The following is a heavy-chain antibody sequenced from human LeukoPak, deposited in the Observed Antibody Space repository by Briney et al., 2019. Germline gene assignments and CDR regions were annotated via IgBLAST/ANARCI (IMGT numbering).Heavy chain of an antibody. D-gene: IGHD6-19*01. CDR3: ATGYSSGWYFYFQH. CDR2: ISGSGGST. J-gene: IGHJ1*01. V-gene: IGHV3-23*01. CDR1: GFTFSRNG. Sequence: GGTLRLSCAASGFTFSRNGMTWVRQAPGKGLEWVSAISGSGGSTYYADSVKGRFTISRDNAKNSLSLRMNSLSAEDTAVYYCATGYSSGWYFYFQHWGQGSLVSVSS.